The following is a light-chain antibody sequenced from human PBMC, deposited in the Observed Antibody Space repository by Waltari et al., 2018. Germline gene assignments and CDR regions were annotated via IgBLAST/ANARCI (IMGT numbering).Light chain of an antibody. Sequence: IVLTQSPATLSLSPGERATLSCRASQRVSSYLAWYQQKPGQAPRLLIYDASNMATGIPARFSGSGSGTDFTLTISSLEPEDFAVYYCQQRSNWPPITFGQGTRLEI. J-gene: IGKJ5*01. V-gene: IGKV3-11*01. CDR2: DAS. CDR1: QRVSSY. CDR3: QQRSNWPPIT.